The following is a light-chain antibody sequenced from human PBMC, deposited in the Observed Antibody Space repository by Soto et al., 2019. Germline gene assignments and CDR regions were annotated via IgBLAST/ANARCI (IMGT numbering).Light chain of an antibody. CDR3: QQYGSSPPYT. Sequence: EVVLTQSPGTLSLSPGERATLSCRASQSVSNNYLAWYQQKPGQSPKLLIFGSSDRATGIPDRFSGSGSGTDFTLTISSREPEDFAVYYCQQYGSSPPYTFGQGPNWRSN. CDR2: GSS. V-gene: IGKV3-20*01. CDR1: QSVSNNY. J-gene: IGKJ2*01.